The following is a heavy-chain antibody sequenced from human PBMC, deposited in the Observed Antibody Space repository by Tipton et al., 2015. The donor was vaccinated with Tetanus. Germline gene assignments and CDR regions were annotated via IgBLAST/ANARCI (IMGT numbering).Heavy chain of an antibody. Sequence: SLRLSCAASGFTFANYAMSWVRQAPGTGLEWVSGISSSGGHTYYADSVKGRFTISRDNAKNSLYLQMISLRAEDTAVYSCARGMAEASNCGGDCYSDYWGQGTLVTVSS. CDR3: ARGMAEASNCGGDCYSDY. J-gene: IGHJ4*02. V-gene: IGHV3-23*01. CDR1: GFTFANYA. D-gene: IGHD2-21*02. CDR2: ISSSGGHT.